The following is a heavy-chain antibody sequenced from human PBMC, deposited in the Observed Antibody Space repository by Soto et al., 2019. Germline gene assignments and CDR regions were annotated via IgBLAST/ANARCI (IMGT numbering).Heavy chain of an antibody. Sequence: SETLSLTCTVSGGSISSYYWSWIRQPPGKGLEWIGEINHSGSTNYNPSLKSRVTISVDTSKNQFSLKLSSVTAADTAVYYCARGKRGSYIRLDDCRTFDYWGQGTLVTVSS. V-gene: IGHV4-34*01. CDR3: ARGKRGSYIRLDDCRTFDY. J-gene: IGHJ4*02. D-gene: IGHD1-26*01. CDR2: INHSGST. CDR1: GGSISSYY.